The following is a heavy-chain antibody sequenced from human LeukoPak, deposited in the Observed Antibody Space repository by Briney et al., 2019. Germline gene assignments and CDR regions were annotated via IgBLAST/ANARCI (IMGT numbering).Heavy chain of an antibody. J-gene: IGHJ4*02. CDR2: IYTSGST. D-gene: IGHD6-19*01. Sequence: PSETLSLTCTVSGGSISSYYWSWIRQPPGKGLEWIGYIYTSGSTNYNPSLKSRVTISVDTSKNQFSLKLSSVTAADTAVYYCARLNRQWLLFEYWGQGTLVTVSS. CDR3: ARLNRQWLLFEY. CDR1: GGSISSYY. V-gene: IGHV4-4*09.